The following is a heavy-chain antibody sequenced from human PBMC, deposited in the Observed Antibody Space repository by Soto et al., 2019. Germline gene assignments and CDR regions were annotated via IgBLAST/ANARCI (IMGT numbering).Heavy chain of an antibody. J-gene: IGHJ4*02. V-gene: IGHV3-30*03. CDR1: GXSFNDYA. Sequence: GSLRLSCATSGXSFNDYAMYWVRQAPGQGLEWVAIISSDGHHQFYLDNLRGRFTVSRDNSKNTLYLQMNSLRPEDTAVYYCSRGTYYPQSSGLHADYWGPGTVVTVSS. CDR3: SRGTYYPQSSGLHADY. D-gene: IGHD3-22*01. CDR2: ISSDGHHQ.